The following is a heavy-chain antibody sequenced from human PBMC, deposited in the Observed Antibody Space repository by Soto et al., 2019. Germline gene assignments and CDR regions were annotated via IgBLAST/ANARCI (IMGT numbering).Heavy chain of an antibody. J-gene: IGHJ4*02. CDR3: TNGFTFDS. V-gene: IGHV4-31*03. CDR2: IYYSGST. Sequence: PSETLSLTCTVSGGSISSGGYYWSWIRQHPGKGLEWIGYIYYSGSTNYNPSLKSRVTISVDTSKNQFSLKLSSVTASDTAVYYCTNGFTFDSWGQGTLVTVSS. CDR1: GGSISSGGYY. D-gene: IGHD2-2*03.